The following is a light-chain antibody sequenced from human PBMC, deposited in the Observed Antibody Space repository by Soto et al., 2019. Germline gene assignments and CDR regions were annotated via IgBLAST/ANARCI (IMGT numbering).Light chain of an antibody. Sequence: EIVLTQSPATLSMSPGERATLSCRASQSVSNYLAWYQQKPGQAPTLPIYEASNRASGIPARFSGRASGTDFSLTISSLEPKDFAVYYCQLSGDSPMSTFGQGTKLEI. CDR1: QSVSNY. CDR2: EAS. CDR3: QLSGDSPMST. J-gene: IGKJ2*01. V-gene: IGKV3-11*01.